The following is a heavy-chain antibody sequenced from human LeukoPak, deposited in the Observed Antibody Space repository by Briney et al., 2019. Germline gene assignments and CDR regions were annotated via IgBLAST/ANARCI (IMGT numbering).Heavy chain of an antibody. CDR2: IIPIFGTA. CDR1: GGTFSSYA. D-gene: IGHD3-10*01. J-gene: IGHJ3*02. Sequence: ASVKVSCKASGGTFSSYAISWVRQAPGQGLEWMGGIIPIFGTANYAQKFQGRVTITTDESTSTAYMELSSLRSEDTAVYYCATSLSSGSLLAHAFDIWGQGTMVTVSS. CDR3: ATSLSSGSLLAHAFDI. V-gene: IGHV1-69*05.